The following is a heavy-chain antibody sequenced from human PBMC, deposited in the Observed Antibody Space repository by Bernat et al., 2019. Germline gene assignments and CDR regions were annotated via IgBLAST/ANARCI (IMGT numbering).Heavy chain of an antibody. CDR1: GYTFTGYY. CDR3: ARDPELRYSIPYYYYYYGMDV. D-gene: IGHD3-9*01. CDR2: INPNSGGT. V-gene: IGHV1-2*02. J-gene: IGHJ6*02. Sequence: QVQLVQSGAEVKKPGASVKVSCKASGYTFTGYYMHWVRQAPGQGLEWMGWINPNSGGTNYAQKFQGRVTMTRDTSSSTAYMELSRLRSDDTAVDYCARDPELRYSIPYYYYYYGMDVWGQGTTVTVSS.